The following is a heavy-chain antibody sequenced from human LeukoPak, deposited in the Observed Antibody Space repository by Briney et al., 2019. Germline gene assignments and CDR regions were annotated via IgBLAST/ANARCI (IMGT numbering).Heavy chain of an antibody. Sequence: GGSLRLSCAASGFTFSSHWMSWVRQAPGKGREGVADIKKDGSEKYYVDAVKGRFTISRDNAKNSLYLQMNSLRAEDTAVYYCAKDVQMTSNVYYNYFDQWGQGTLVTVSS. D-gene: IGHD3-22*01. V-gene: IGHV3-7*03. CDR1: GFTFSSHW. CDR3: AKDVQMTSNVYYNYFDQ. J-gene: IGHJ4*02. CDR2: IKKDGSEK.